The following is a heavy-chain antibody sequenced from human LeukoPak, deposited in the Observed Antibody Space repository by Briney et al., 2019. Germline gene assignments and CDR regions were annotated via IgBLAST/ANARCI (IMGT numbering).Heavy chain of an antibody. CDR1: GFTFSSYS. CDR2: ISSSSSYI. CDR3: ARDLGQYYYDSSGPYFDY. D-gene: IGHD3-22*01. J-gene: IGHJ4*02. V-gene: IGHV3-21*01. Sequence: KLGGPLRLSCAASGFTFSSYSMNWVRQAPGKGLEWVSFISSSSSYIYYADSVKGRFTISRDNAKNSLYLQMNSLRAEDTAVYYCARDLGQYYYDSSGPYFDYWGQGTLVTVS.